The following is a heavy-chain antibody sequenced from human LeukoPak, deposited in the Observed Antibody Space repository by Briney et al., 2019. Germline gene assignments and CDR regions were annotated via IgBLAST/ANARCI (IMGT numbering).Heavy chain of an antibody. CDR1: GFTFDDYT. D-gene: IGHD6-13*01. CDR2: INWDGGST. Sequence: GGSLRLSCAASGFTFDDYTMHWVRQGPGKGLEWVSLINWDGGSTYYADSVKGRFTISRDNAKNSLYLQMNSLRAEDTAVYYCARDRPYSSWYRFMFDYWGQGTLVTVSS. J-gene: IGHJ4*02. V-gene: IGHV3-43*01. CDR3: ARDRPYSSWYRFMFDY.